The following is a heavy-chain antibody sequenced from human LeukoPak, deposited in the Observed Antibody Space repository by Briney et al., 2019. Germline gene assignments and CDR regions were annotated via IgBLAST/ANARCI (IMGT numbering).Heavy chain of an antibody. V-gene: IGHV3-30*02. CDR3: AKVAREFMGAFDI. Sequence: GGSLRLSCAASGFTFSSYGMHGVRQAPGKGLEWVAFIRYDGSNKYYADSVKGRFTISRDNSKNTLYLQMNSLRAEDTAVYYCAKVAREFMGAFDIWGQGTMVTVSS. CDR1: GFTFSSYG. J-gene: IGHJ3*02. D-gene: IGHD3-10*01. CDR2: IRYDGSNK.